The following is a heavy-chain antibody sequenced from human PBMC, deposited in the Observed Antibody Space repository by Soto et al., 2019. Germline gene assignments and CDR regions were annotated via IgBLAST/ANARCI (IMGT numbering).Heavy chain of an antibody. CDR3: ARGEDRVAMPSAY. V-gene: IGHV4-59*01. D-gene: IGHD2-2*01. CDR2: IYYSGST. CDR1: GGSISSYY. J-gene: IGHJ4*02. Sequence: VQLQESGPGLVKPSETLSLTCTVSGGSISSYYWSWIRQPPGKGLECIGYIYYSGSTNYNPSLTSRVTISVDTSKNPFSLTLSSVTAADTAVYYCARGEDRVAMPSAYWGQGTLVTVSS.